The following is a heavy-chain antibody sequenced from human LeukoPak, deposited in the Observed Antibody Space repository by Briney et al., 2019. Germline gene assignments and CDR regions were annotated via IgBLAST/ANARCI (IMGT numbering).Heavy chain of an antibody. J-gene: IGHJ3*02. CDR1: GGSISSYY. D-gene: IGHD3-10*01. V-gene: IGHV4-4*07. Sequence: PSETLSLTCTVSGGSISSYYWSWIRQPAGKGLEWIGRIYTSGSTNYHPSLKSRVTMSVDTSKNQFSLKLSSVTAADTAVYYCARDFRYYGSGSYYTYDAFDIWGQGTMVTVSS. CDR3: ARDFRYYGSGSYYTYDAFDI. CDR2: IYTSGST.